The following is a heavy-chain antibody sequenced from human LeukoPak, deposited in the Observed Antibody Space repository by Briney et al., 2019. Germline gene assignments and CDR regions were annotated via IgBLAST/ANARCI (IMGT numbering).Heavy chain of an antibody. J-gene: IGHJ4*02. CDR3: AKDLFYDSSGYSEDY. D-gene: IGHD3-22*01. CDR1: GFTFSSYG. CDR2: ISYDGSNK. V-gene: IGHV3-30*18. Sequence: GGSLRLSCAASGFTFSSYGMHWVRQAPGKGVEWVAVISYDGSNKYYADSVKGRFTISRDNSKNTLYLQMNSLRAEDTAVYYCAKDLFYDSSGYSEDYWGQGTLVTVSS.